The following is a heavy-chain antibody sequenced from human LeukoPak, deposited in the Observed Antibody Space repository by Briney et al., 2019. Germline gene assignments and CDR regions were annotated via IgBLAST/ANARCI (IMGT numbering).Heavy chain of an antibody. CDR3: AREGVIPRRDGYNFDY. J-gene: IGHJ4*02. CDR1: GGTFSSYA. V-gene: IGHV1-69*05. D-gene: IGHD5-24*01. CDR2: IIPIFGTA. Sequence: SVKVSCKASGGTFSSYAISWVRQAPGQGLEWMGRIIPIFGTANYAQKFQGRVTITTDESTSTAYMELSSLRSEDTAVYYCAREGVIPRRDGYNFDYWGQGTLVTVSS.